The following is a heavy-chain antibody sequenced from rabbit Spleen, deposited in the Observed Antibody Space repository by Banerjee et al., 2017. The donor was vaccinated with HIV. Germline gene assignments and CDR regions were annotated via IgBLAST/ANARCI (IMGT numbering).Heavy chain of an antibody. D-gene: IGHD1-1*01. J-gene: IGHJ2*01. Sequence: QSLEESGGGLVQPEGSLTLTCTASGFSFSSSYYMCWVRQAPGKGLEWIACIATSSSFFTYYASWAKGRFTCSKASSTTVTLQMTSLTAADTATYFCARDGDSSGYYWFDLWGPGTLVTVS. CDR1: GFSFSSSYY. CDR2: IATSSSFFT. V-gene: IGHV1S40*01. CDR3: ARDGDSSGYYWFDL.